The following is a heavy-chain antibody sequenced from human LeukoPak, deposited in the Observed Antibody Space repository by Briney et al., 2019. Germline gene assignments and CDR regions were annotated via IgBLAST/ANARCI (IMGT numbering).Heavy chain of an antibody. D-gene: IGHD1-1*01. CDR3: AREETTGTVLGPPDNWFDP. J-gene: IGHJ5*02. CDR1: GYTFTGYY. V-gene: IGHV1-2*02. CDR2: INPNSGGT. Sequence: ASVKVSCKASGYTFTGYYVHWVRQAPGQGLEWMGWINPNSGGTNYAQKFQGRVTMTRDTSISTAYMELSRLRSDDTAVYYCAREETTGTVLGPPDNWFDPWGQGTLVTVSS.